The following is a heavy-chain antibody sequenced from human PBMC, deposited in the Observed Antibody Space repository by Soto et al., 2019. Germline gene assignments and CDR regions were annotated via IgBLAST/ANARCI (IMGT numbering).Heavy chain of an antibody. V-gene: IGHV1-18*01. CDR2: ISAYNGNT. D-gene: IGHD6-13*01. CDR3: ASGTGYSTAPGY. Sequence: ASVNVSCEACGYSFTRYGLSWVRQAPAQGLEWMGWISAYNGNTNYAQKLQGRVTMTTDTSTSTAYMELRSLRSDDTALYDCASGTGYSTAPGYWGQGTLVTVSS. CDR1: GYSFTRYG. J-gene: IGHJ4*02.